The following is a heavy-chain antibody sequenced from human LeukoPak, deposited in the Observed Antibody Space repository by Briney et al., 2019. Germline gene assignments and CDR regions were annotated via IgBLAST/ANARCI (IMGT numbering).Heavy chain of an antibody. CDR1: AFTFSNYW. CDR3: ARVTGYYFDS. CDR2: ISTSSDYI. D-gene: IGHD3-10*01. V-gene: IGHV3-21*01. J-gene: IGHJ4*02. Sequence: NPGGSLRLSCAASAFTFSNYWMHWVRQTPGKGLEWVSSISTSSDYIYYTDSVKGRFTISRDNAKNSLYLQLNSLRAEDTAVYYCARVTGYYFDSWGQGTLVTVSS.